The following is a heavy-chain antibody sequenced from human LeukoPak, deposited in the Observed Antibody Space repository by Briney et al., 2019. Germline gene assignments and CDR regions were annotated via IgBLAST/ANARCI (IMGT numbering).Heavy chain of an antibody. J-gene: IGHJ4*02. V-gene: IGHV1-18*01. CDR1: GYTLSDYG. D-gene: IGHD5-12*01. CDR3: VRTRRSIVATIFDY. Sequence: ASVKVSCKASGYTLSDYGISWVRQARGQGLEWMGWVNFYNGNTEYAEKFQGRLTMTRDTPTSTAYMEVRSLRPDDTAIYHCVRTRRSIVATIFDYWGQGALITVSS. CDR2: VNFYNGNT.